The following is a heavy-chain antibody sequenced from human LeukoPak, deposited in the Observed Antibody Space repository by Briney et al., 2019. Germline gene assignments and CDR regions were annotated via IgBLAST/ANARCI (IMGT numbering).Heavy chain of an antibody. J-gene: IGHJ6*03. V-gene: IGHV3-73*01. CDR3: TTAWDVDIVATLVNYYYYYMDV. Sequence: GGSLRLSCAASGFTLSGSAMHWVRQASGKGLEWVGRIRSKANSYATAYAASVKGRFTISRDDSKNTAYLQMNSLKTEDTAVYYCTTAWDVDIVATLVNYYYYYMDVWGKGTTVTVSS. D-gene: IGHD5-12*01. CDR2: IRSKANSYAT. CDR1: GFTLSGSA.